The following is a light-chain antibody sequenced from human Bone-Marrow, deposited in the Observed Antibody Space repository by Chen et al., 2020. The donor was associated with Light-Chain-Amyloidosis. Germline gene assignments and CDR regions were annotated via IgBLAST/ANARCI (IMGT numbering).Light chain of an antibody. Sequence: ELFLTQPPPTRSVPPGERATLSCRASQSVSSNLAWYQQKPGQAPRLLIYGASTRATGIPARFSGSGSGTEFTLTISSLQSEDFAVYYCQQYNNWPLTFGGGTKVEIK. CDR3: QQYNNWPLT. J-gene: IGKJ4*01. CDR2: GAS. V-gene: IGKV3-15*01. CDR1: QSVSSN.